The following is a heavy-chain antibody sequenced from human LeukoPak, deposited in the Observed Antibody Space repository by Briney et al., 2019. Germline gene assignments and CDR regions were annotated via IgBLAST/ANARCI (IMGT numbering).Heavy chain of an antibody. CDR1: GFTFSSYG. Sequence: SGGSLRLSCAASGFTFSSYGIHWVRQAPGKGLEWVAVISYDGSNKYYADSVKGRFTISRDNSKNTLYLQMNSLRAEDTAVYYCAKVKGVGATTNAFDYWGQGTLVTVSS. V-gene: IGHV3-30*18. CDR3: AKVKGVGATTNAFDY. CDR2: ISYDGSNK. D-gene: IGHD1-26*01. J-gene: IGHJ4*02.